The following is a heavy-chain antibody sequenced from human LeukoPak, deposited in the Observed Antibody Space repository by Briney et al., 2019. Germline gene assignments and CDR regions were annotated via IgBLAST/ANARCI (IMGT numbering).Heavy chain of an antibody. CDR1: GYTLTELS. V-gene: IGHV1-24*01. Sequence: ASVKVSCKVSGYTLTELSMHWVRQAPGKGLEWMGGFDAEDGETIYAQKFQGRVTMTEDTSTDTAYMELSSLRSEDTAVYYCATNGVRVPWRYYGMDVWGQGTTVTVSS. D-gene: IGHD3-10*01. CDR2: FDAEDGET. J-gene: IGHJ6*02. CDR3: ATNGVRVPWRYYGMDV.